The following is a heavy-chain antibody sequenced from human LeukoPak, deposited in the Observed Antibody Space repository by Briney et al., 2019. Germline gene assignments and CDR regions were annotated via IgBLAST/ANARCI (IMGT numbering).Heavy chain of an antibody. V-gene: IGHV3-48*03. Sequence: GGSLRLSCAASGFTFSSYEMNWVRQAPGKGLEGVSYISSIGSTIYYADSVKGRFTISRDNAKNSLYLQMNSLRAEDTAVYYCARDTPRYYGSGSYYNWPEFDYWGQGTLVTVSS. CDR1: GFTFSSYE. J-gene: IGHJ4*02. CDR3: ARDTPRYYGSGSYYNWPEFDY. CDR2: ISSIGSTI. D-gene: IGHD3-10*01.